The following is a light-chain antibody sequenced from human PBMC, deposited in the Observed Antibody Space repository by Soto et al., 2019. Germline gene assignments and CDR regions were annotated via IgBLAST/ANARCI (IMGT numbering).Light chain of an antibody. CDR1: SSDIGSYHY. Sequence: QSALTQPASVSGSPGQSIAISCTGTSSDIGSYHYVSWYQHHPGKAPKLIIYEVSNRPSGVSDRFSGSKSGNTAPLTISGLQAEDEADYYCSSYASSSTLVFGGGTKLTVL. CDR3: SSYASSSTLV. CDR2: EVS. V-gene: IGLV2-14*01. J-gene: IGLJ2*01.